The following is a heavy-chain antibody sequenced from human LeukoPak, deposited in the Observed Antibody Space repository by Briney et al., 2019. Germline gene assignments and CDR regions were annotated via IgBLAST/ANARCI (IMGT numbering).Heavy chain of an antibody. D-gene: IGHD3-22*01. CDR3: ARDLSYYYDSSGQGDTFDI. V-gene: IGHV1-69*01. CDR2: IIPIFGTA. Sequence: GASVKVSCKASGGTFSSYAISWVRQAPGQGLEWMGGIIPIFGTANYAQKFQGRVTITADESTSTAYMELSSLRSEDTAVYYCARDLSYYYDSSGQGDTFDIWGQGTMVTVSS. CDR1: GGTFSSYA. J-gene: IGHJ3*02.